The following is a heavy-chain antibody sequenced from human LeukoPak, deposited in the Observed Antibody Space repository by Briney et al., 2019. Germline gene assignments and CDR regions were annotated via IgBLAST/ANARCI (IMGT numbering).Heavy chain of an antibody. V-gene: IGHV4-59*01. CDR2: IYYSGST. J-gene: IGHJ5*02. D-gene: IGHD1-14*01. CDR3: ARGVRLTTTIPPGNWFDP. Sequence: SETLSLTCTVSGGSISSYYWSWIRQPPGKGLEWIGYIYYSGSTNYNPSLKSRVTISVDTSKNQFSLKLSSVTAADTAVYYCARGVRLTTTIPPGNWFDPWGRGTLVTVSS. CDR1: GGSISSYY.